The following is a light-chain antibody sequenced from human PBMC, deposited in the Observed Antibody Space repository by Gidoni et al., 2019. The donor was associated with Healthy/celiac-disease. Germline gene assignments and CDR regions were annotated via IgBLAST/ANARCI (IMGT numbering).Light chain of an antibody. J-gene: IGKJ2*04. CDR3: QQRSNWPPGGCS. CDR1: QSVSSY. CDR2: DAS. Sequence: EIVLTQSPATLSLSPGERATLSCRASQSVSSYLAWYQQKPGQAPRLLIYDASNRATGIPARFSGSGSGTDFTLTISSLEPEDFAVYYWQQRSNWPPGGCSFXQXTKLEIK. V-gene: IGKV3-11*01.